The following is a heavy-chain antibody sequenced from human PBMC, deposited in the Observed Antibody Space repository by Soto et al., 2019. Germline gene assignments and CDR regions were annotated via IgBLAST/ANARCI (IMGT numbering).Heavy chain of an antibody. V-gene: IGHV3-7*03. CDR2: IKEDGSEK. CDR1: AFTFSSYW. D-gene: IGHD1-1*01. Sequence: GGSLRLSCEASAFTFSSYWMTWVRQAPGKGLEWVASIKEDGSEKYYVDSGKGRFTISRDNAKNSLYLQMNSLRADDTAVYYCVRVSRNYYYSYAMDVWGQGTTVTVSS. J-gene: IGHJ6*02. CDR3: VRVSRNYYYSYAMDV.